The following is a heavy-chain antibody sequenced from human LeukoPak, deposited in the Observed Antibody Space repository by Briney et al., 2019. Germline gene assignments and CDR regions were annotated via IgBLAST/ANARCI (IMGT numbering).Heavy chain of an antibody. D-gene: IGHD5-18*01. Sequence: GASVKVSCKTSGYTFTSYDINWVRLATGQGLEWMGWMNPNSGNTGYAQKFQGRVTITRNTSISTAYMELSSPRSEDTAVYYCARVGYSYGLGYYMDVWGKGTTVTVSS. CDR3: ARVGYSYGLGYYMDV. CDR2: MNPNSGNT. J-gene: IGHJ6*03. V-gene: IGHV1-8*03. CDR1: GYTFTSYD.